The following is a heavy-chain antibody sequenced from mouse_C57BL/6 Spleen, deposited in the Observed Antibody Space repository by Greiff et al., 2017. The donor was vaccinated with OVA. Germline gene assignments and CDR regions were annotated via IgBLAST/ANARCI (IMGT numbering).Heavy chain of an antibody. V-gene: IGHV1-5*01. J-gene: IGHJ2*01. CDR2: IYPGNSDT. CDR1: GYTFTSYW. D-gene: IGHD1-1*01. CDR3: TRESSITTVVATGYFDY. Sequence: VQLKESGTLLARPGASVKMSCKTSGYTFTSYWMHWVNQRPGQGLEWIGAIYPGNSDTSYNQKFKGKAKLTAITSASTAYMELISLTNDDSAVYYCTRESSITTVVATGYFDYWGQGTTLTVSS.